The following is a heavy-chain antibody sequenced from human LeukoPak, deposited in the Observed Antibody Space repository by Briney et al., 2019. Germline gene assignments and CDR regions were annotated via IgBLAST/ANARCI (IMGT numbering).Heavy chain of an antibody. CDR2: ISWNSGSI. V-gene: IGHV3-9*01. J-gene: IGHJ3*02. D-gene: IGHD3-22*01. CDR1: GVTFDDYA. Sequence: PGRSLRLSCAASGVTFDDYAMHWVRQAPGKGLEWVSGISWNSGSIGYADSVKGRFTISRDNAKNSLYLQMNSLRAEDTALYYCAKDRSGSGYPDAFDIWGQGTMVTVSS. CDR3: AKDRSGSGYPDAFDI.